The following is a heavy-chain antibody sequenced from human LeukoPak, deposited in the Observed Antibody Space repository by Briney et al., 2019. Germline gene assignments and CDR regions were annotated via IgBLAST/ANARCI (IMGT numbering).Heavy chain of an antibody. Sequence: GGSLRLSCAAPGFTFNSYAMNWVRQAPGKGLEWVSAISGRGSSTYYADSVKGRFSLSRDNSKNTLHLQMNSLRAEDTAVYYCARNLVVVTDAFDIWGQGTMVTVSS. CDR1: GFTFNSYA. V-gene: IGHV3-23*01. CDR3: ARNLVVVTDAFDI. D-gene: IGHD2-21*01. CDR2: ISGRGSST. J-gene: IGHJ3*02.